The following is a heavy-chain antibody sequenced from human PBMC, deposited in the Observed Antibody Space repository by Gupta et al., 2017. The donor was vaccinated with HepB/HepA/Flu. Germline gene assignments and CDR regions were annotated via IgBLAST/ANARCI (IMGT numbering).Heavy chain of an antibody. J-gene: IGHJ4*02. V-gene: IGHV1-2*02. D-gene: IGHD3-10*01. CDR1: GYTFTGYY. CDR2: INPNSGGT. CDR3: ARDREGGLLWFGEIDY. Sequence: QVQLVQSGAEVKKPGASVKVSGKASGYTFTGYYMHGVRQAPGQGLEWMGWINPNSGGTNYAQKFQGRVTMTRDTSISTAYMELSRLRSDDTAVYYCARDREGGLLWFGEIDYWGQGTLVTVSS.